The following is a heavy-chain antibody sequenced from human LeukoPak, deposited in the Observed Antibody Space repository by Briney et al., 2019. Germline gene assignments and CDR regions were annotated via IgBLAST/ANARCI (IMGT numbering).Heavy chain of an antibody. J-gene: IGHJ4*02. V-gene: IGHV1-69*05. CDR2: IIPIFGTA. D-gene: IGHD2-15*01. Sequence: SVKVSCKASGGTFSSYAISWVRQAPGQGLEWMGRIIPIFGTANYAQKFQGRVTITTDESTSTAYMELSSLRSEDTAVYYCARGGSSDVTLGDYFDYWGQGTLVTVSS. CDR3: ARGGSSDVTLGDYFDY. CDR1: GGTFSSYA.